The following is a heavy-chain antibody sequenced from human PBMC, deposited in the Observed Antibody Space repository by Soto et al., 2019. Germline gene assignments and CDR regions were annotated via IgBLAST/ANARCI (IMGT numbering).Heavy chain of an antibody. J-gene: IGHJ5*02. CDR3: AKNQGVELVPLATVDWFDP. CDR1: GFIFENFG. V-gene: IGHV3-23*01. CDR2: ISGSGFKK. Sequence: GGSLRLSCAASGFIFENFGMSWVRQAPGKGLEWISSISGSGFKKYCADSVKGRFTISRDNSKSTVYLELNNLSAEDTAVYHCAKNQGVELVPLATVDWFDPWGQGSVVPVSS. D-gene: IGHD1-26*01.